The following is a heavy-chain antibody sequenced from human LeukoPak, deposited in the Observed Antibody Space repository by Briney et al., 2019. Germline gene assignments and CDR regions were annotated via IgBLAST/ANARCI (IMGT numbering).Heavy chain of an antibody. Sequence: PGGSLRLSCADSGFTFSSYAMSWVRQAPGKGLEWVSAISGSGGSTYYADSVKGRFTISRDNSKNTLYLQMNSLRAEDTAVYYCAKFLPTHIVVANYYFDYWGQGTLVTVSS. CDR3: AKFLPTHIVVANYYFDY. V-gene: IGHV3-23*01. CDR1: GFTFSSYA. CDR2: ISGSGGST. D-gene: IGHD2-21*01. J-gene: IGHJ4*02.